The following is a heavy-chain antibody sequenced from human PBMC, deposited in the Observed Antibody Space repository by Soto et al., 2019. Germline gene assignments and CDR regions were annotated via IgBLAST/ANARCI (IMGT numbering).Heavy chain of an antibody. J-gene: IGHJ4*02. CDR1: GYTFTGYY. CDR2: INPNSGGT. D-gene: IGHD6-13*01. V-gene: IGHV1-2*04. Sequence: GASVKVSCKASGYTFTGYYMHWVRQAPGQGLEWMGWINPNSGGTNYAQKFQGWVTMTRDTSISTAYMELSRLRSDDTAVYYCARAQVDSSSWTPLFDYWGQGTLVTVSS. CDR3: ARAQVDSSSWTPLFDY.